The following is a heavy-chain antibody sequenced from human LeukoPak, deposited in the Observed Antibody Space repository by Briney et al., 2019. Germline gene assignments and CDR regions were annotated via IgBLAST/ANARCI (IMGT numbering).Heavy chain of an antibody. J-gene: IGHJ4*02. D-gene: IGHD3-10*01. Sequence: PSETLSLTCTVSGGSISSYYWSWIRQPAGKGLEWIGRIYTSGSTNYNPSLKSRVTTSVDTSKNQFSLKLSSVTAADTAVYYCARDYYGSGSYYHDYWGQGTLVTVSS. CDR1: GGSISSYY. CDR2: IYTSGST. CDR3: ARDYYGSGSYYHDY. V-gene: IGHV4-4*07.